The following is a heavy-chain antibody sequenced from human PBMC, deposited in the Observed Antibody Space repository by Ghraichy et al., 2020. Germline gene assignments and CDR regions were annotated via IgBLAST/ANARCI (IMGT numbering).Heavy chain of an antibody. CDR1: GFTFSSYS. Sequence: RGSLRLSCAASGFTFSSYSMNWVRQAPGKGLEWVSYISSSSSTIYYADSVKGRFTISRDNAKNSLYLQMNSLRAEDTAVYYCARVRFGPGGMDVWGQGTTVTVSS. J-gene: IGHJ6*02. CDR3: ARVRFGPGGMDV. D-gene: IGHD3-10*01. V-gene: IGHV3-48*01. CDR2: ISSSSSTI.